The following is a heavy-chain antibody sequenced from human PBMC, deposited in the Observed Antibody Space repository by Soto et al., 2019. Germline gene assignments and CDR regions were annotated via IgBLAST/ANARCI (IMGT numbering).Heavy chain of an antibody. D-gene: IGHD3-9*01. CDR1: GGSFSGYY. CDR3: ARRYDNIYGLDV. V-gene: IGHV4-34*02. Sequence: QVQLQQWGAGLLKPSETLSLTCAVYGGSFSGYYWSWIRQPPGKGIEWIGEINHSGSINHNPSLESRVTISVDTSKNQFSLRLSSVTAADMAVYYCARRYDNIYGLDVWGQGTPVTVSS. J-gene: IGHJ6*02. CDR2: INHSGSI.